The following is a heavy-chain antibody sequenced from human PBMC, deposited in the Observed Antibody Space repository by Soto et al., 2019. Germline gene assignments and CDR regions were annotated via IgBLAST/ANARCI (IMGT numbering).Heavy chain of an antibody. Sequence: PGGSLRLSGAASGLTFSSYWMSWVRQAPGKGLEWVANIKQDGSEKYYVDSVKGRFTISRDNAKNSLYLQMNSLRAEDTAVYYCARGYSTMIVVVKSDAFDIWGQGTMVTVSS. CDR1: GLTFSSYW. V-gene: IGHV3-7*01. J-gene: IGHJ3*02. CDR2: IKQDGSEK. D-gene: IGHD3-22*01. CDR3: ARGYSTMIVVVKSDAFDI.